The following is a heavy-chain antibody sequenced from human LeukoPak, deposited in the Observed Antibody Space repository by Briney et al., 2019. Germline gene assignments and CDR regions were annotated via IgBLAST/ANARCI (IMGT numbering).Heavy chain of an antibody. D-gene: IGHD6-13*01. CDR1: GYTFSSYG. CDR3: ARERLYSSHVPFDY. Sequence: GASVKVSCKASGYTFSSYGISWVRQAPGQGLEWMGWISADNGNTNYAQKLQGRVTMTTDTSTSTAYMELRSLRSDDTAVYYCARERLYSSHVPFDYWGQGTLVTVSS. V-gene: IGHV1-18*01. CDR2: ISADNGNT. J-gene: IGHJ4*02.